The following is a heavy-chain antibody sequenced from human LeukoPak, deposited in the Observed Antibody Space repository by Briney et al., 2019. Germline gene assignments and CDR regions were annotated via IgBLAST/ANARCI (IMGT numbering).Heavy chain of an antibody. Sequence: GGSLRLSCAASGFTFSSYEMNWVRQAPGKGLEWVLYISSSGSTIYYADSVKGRFTISRDNAKNSLYLQMNSLRAEDTAVYYCAKDYYDSSGYRKRAFDIWGQGTMVTVSS. J-gene: IGHJ3*02. D-gene: IGHD3-22*01. CDR1: GFTFSSYE. CDR3: AKDYYDSSGYRKRAFDI. V-gene: IGHV3-48*03. CDR2: ISSSGSTI.